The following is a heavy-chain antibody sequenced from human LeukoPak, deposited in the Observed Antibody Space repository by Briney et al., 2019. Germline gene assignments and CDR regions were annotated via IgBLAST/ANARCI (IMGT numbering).Heavy chain of an antibody. CDR3: VAARIDWGRNWFDP. J-gene: IGHJ5*02. V-gene: IGHV1-24*01. CDR2: FDPEDGET. Sequence: ASVKVPCKVSGDIITELAIHWVRQAPGKGLEWMGGFDPEDGETTYAQKFQGRVSMTEDTSTDTAYMEVSSLESDDTAVYYCVAARIDWGRNWFDPWGQGTLLIVSS. D-gene: IGHD3-9*01. CDR1: GDIITELA.